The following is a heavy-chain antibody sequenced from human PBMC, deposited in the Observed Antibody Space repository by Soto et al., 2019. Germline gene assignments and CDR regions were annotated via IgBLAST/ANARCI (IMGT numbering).Heavy chain of an antibody. CDR1: GFSLSTIGVG. CDR3: AHIRIIAAAGPLDY. Sequence: SGPTLVKATQTVALTCSFSGFSLSTIGVGEGWMRQPPGNDLEWLAVIYWYDDKRYSPFLKSRLTITKDTSKNQVVLTMTNMDPVDTATYYCAHIRIIAAAGPLDYWGQGTLVTVSS. CDR2: IYWYDDK. V-gene: IGHV2-5*01. D-gene: IGHD6-13*01. J-gene: IGHJ4*02.